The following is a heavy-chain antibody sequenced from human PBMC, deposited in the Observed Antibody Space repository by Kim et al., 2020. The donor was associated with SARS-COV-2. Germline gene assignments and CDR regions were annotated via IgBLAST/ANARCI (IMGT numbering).Heavy chain of an antibody. CDR2: IWYDGSNK. D-gene: IGHD6-13*01. CDR3: ARDWAAAGIDAFDI. J-gene: IGHJ3*02. V-gene: IGHV3-33*01. Sequence: GGSLRLSCAASGFTFSSYGMHWVRQAPGKGLEWVAVIWYDGSNKYYADSVKGRFTISRDNSKNTLYLQMNSLRAGDTAVYYCARDWAAAGIDAFDIWGQGTIVTFSS. CDR1: GFTFSSYG.